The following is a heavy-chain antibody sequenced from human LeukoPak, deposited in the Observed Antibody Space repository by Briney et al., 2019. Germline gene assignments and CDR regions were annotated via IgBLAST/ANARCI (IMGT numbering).Heavy chain of an antibody. Sequence: GGSLRLSCIASGFTFTEYAMSWVRQAAGKGLEWVSAVRSGGEDTYYIDSVRGRFTISRDNLRNILYLQMHDLEDEDTALYFCVKDGAQPGFYFDFWGQGALVTVSS. CDR1: GFTFTEYA. CDR3: VKDGAQPGFYFDF. V-gene: IGHV3-23*01. CDR2: VRSGGEDT. J-gene: IGHJ4*02. D-gene: IGHD1-26*01.